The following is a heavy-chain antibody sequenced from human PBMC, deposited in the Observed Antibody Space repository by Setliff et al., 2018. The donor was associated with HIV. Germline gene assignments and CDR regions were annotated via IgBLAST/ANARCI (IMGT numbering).Heavy chain of an antibody. Sequence: GGSLRLSCAASGSTFSNYGMHWVRQAPGKGLEWVASIRSDGSNKYYADSVTGRFTISRDDSKNTLYLQMNSLRPEDTAMYYCARVVDTSGGYWGSFYRYMDVWGKGTTVTVSS. V-gene: IGHV3-30*02. CDR1: GSTFSNYG. D-gene: IGHD3-10*01. CDR3: ARVVDTSGGYWGSFYRYMDV. J-gene: IGHJ6*03. CDR2: IRSDGSNK.